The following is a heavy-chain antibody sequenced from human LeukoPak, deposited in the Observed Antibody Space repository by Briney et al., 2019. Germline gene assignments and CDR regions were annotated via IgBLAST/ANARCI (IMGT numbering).Heavy chain of an antibody. CDR2: IYYSGST. CDR1: GGSISSYY. V-gene: IGHV4-59*01. Sequence: PSETLSLTCTVSGGSISSYYWSWIRQPPGKGLEWSGYIYYSGSTNYNPSLKSRVTISVDSSKNQFSLKLSSVTAADTAVYYCARGQTAGDYYYGMDLWGQGTTVTVSS. CDR3: ARGQTAGDYYYGMDL. J-gene: IGHJ6*02. D-gene: IGHD6-13*01.